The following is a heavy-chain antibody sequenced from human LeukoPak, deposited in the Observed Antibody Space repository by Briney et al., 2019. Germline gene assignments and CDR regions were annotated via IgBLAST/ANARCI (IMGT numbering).Heavy chain of an antibody. CDR2: IYYSVNT. Sequence: AETLSLTCTVAGGSISSYYWSWIRQPPGKGLEWVGYIYYSVNTDYNPSSKSRFPISVDTSRNQFSLKLSSLTATDTAVYFCARGPSTYDSSGAFDIWGQGTMVTVSS. J-gene: IGHJ3*02. D-gene: IGHD3-22*01. CDR3: ARGPSTYDSSGAFDI. V-gene: IGHV4-59*08. CDR1: GGSISSYY.